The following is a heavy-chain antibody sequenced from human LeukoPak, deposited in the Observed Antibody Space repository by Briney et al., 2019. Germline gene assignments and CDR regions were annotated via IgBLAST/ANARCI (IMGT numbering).Heavy chain of an antibody. CDR3: AKEESDSSWSYAGYYYYYYMDV. Sequence: PGGSLRLSCAASGFTFSSYGMHWVRQAPGKGLEWVAVISYDGSNKYYADSVNGRFTISRDNSKNTLYLQMNSLRAEDTAVYYCAKEESDSSWSYAGYYYYYYMDVWGKGTTVTVSS. J-gene: IGHJ6*03. D-gene: IGHD6-13*01. CDR2: ISYDGSNK. CDR1: GFTFSSYG. V-gene: IGHV3-30*18.